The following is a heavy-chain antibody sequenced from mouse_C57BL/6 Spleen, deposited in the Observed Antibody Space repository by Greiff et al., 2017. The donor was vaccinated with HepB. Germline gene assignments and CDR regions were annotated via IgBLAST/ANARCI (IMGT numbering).Heavy chain of an antibody. Sequence: VQLQQSGAELVRPGASVTLSCKASGYTFTDYEMHWVKQTPVHGLEWIGAIDPETGGTAYNQKFKGKAILTAEQSSSTAYMALRSLTSEDSAVYYCTRSNYDYDGAWFAYWGQGTLVTVSA. CDR3: TRSNYDYDGAWFAY. CDR2: IDPETGGT. V-gene: IGHV1-15*01. D-gene: IGHD2-4*01. J-gene: IGHJ3*01. CDR1: GYTFTDYE.